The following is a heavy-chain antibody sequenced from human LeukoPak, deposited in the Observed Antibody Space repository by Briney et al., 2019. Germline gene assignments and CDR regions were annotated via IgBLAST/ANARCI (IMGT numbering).Heavy chain of an antibody. D-gene: IGHD3-10*01. CDR2: MYHRGST. CDR3: ARGFQLDYYGSGSPLDY. CDR1: GYSISSGHY. V-gene: IGHV4-38-2*02. Sequence: SETLSLTCTVSGYSISSGHYWGWIRQPPGKGLEWIGSMYHRGSTYDNPSLKSRVTISVDKSKNQFSLKLSSVTAADTAVYYCARGFQLDYYGSGSPLDYWGQGTLVTVSS. J-gene: IGHJ4*02.